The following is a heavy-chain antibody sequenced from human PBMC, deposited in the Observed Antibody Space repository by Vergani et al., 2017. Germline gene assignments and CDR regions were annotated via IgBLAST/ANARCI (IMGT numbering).Heavy chain of an antibody. CDR1: GYSFTNYW. CDR3: ARLXGRDSSGSKYFDY. D-gene: IGHD3-22*01. Sequence: EVQLVQSGAEVKKPGESMKISCQISGYSFTNYWIGWVRQMPGKGLEWMGIIHPADSDTRYSPSFQGQVTISVDKSISTAYLQRSSLRASDSAMYDCARLXGRDSSGSKYFDYWGQGTLVTVSS. CDR2: IHPADSDT. J-gene: IGHJ4*02. V-gene: IGHV5-51*01.